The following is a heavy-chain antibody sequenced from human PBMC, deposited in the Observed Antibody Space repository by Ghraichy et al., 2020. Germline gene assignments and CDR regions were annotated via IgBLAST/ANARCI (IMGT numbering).Heavy chain of an antibody. Sequence: ASVKVSCKASGYTFTGHYIHWVRQAPGQGLEWMGRINPNSDGTYYPQKFQGRITMTRDASISIAYMELSRLRSDDTAIYYCARCRVLTSDYYEGPLDSWGQGTLVTVSS. CDR1: GYTFTGHY. CDR3: ARCRVLTSDYYEGPLDS. V-gene: IGHV1-2*06. D-gene: IGHD4-17*01. CDR2: INPNSDGT. J-gene: IGHJ4*02.